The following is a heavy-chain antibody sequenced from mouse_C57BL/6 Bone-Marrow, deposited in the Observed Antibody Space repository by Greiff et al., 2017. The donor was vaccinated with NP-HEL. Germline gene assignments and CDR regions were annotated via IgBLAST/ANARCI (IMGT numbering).Heavy chain of an antibody. J-gene: IGHJ3*01. V-gene: IGHV1-26*01. CDR3: ARPYYYGSDWFAY. CDR2: INPNNGGT. D-gene: IGHD1-1*01. CDR1: GYTFTDYY. Sequence: EVQLQQSGPELVKPGASVKISCKASGYTFTDYYMNWVKQSHGKSLEWIGDINPNNGGTSYNQKFKGKATLTVDKSSSTAYMELRSLTSEDSAVYYCARPYYYGSDWFAYWGQGTLVTVSA.